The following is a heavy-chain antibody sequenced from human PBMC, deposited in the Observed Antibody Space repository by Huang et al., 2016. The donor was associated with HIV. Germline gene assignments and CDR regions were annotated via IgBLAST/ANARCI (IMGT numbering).Heavy chain of an antibody. CDR2: INTKSSAT. V-gene: IGHV1-2*02. J-gene: IGHJ3*02. D-gene: IGHD3-3*02. CDR3: ARGTYYHFFDK. Sequence: QVQLVQSGAEVKKPGASVEVSCKASGFTVTGYYLHWVRQAPGQGLEWIGWINTKSSATNYTQHFQGRVTMTWDTSIATAYLDLRRLRSDDTAVYYLARGTYYHFFDKWGQGTMVIVSS. CDR1: GFTVTGYY.